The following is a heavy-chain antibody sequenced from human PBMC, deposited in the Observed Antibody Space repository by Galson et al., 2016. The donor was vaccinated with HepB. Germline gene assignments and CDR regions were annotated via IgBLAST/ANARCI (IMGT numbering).Heavy chain of an antibody. Sequence: SVKVSCKASGYTFTNYFLHWVRQAPGQGLEWMGIINPSVGSPVYAQKFQVRVSMTRDTSTSTVYMELNSLRPEDTAVYYCARWYGNSHAFGIWGQGTIVTVSS. CDR1: GYTFTNYF. D-gene: IGHD6-13*01. V-gene: IGHV1-46*01. CDR2: INPSVGSP. CDR3: ARWYGNSHAFGI. J-gene: IGHJ3*02.